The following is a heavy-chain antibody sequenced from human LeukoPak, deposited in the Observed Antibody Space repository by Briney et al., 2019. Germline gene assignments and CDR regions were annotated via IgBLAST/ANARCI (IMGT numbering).Heavy chain of an antibody. J-gene: IGHJ4*02. D-gene: IGHD2/OR15-2a*01. Sequence: GGSLRLSCAASGFTFSSYGMSWVRQAPGKGLECVSHIRSDGSDTRYAESVKGRFTISRDNAKNTLYLQMNSLRAEDTAVYYCAKDRLEFYDSARYYFDSWGQGSLVTVSS. CDR3: AKDRLEFYDSARYYFDS. CDR1: GFTFSSYG. CDR2: IRSDGSDT. V-gene: IGHV3-74*01.